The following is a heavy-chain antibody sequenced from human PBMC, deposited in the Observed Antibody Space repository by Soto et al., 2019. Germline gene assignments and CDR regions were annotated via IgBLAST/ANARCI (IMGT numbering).Heavy chain of an antibody. D-gene: IGHD7-27*01. V-gene: IGHV4-59*01. CDR1: GGSISSYY. Sequence: PSETLSLTCTVSGGSISSYYWSWIRQPPGKGLEWIGYIYYSGSTNYNPSLKSRVTISVDTSKNQFSLKLRSVNAADTAVYYCAGLTGDGYYYYYYGMDVWGQGTTVTVSS. J-gene: IGHJ6*02. CDR3: AGLTGDGYYYYYYGMDV. CDR2: IYYSGST.